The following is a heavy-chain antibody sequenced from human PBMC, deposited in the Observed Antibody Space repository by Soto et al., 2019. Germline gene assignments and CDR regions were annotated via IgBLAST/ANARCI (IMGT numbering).Heavy chain of an antibody. CDR1: GFTFSSYG. Sequence: QVQLVESGGGVVQPGRSLRLSCAASGFTFSSYGMHWVRQAPGKGLEWVAVIWYDGSNKYYADSVKGRFTISRDNSKNTLYLQMNSLRAEDTAVYYCARGTDLLGYCSGGSCSPFDYWGQGTLVTVSS. D-gene: IGHD2-15*01. J-gene: IGHJ4*02. CDR3: ARGTDLLGYCSGGSCSPFDY. CDR2: IWYDGSNK. V-gene: IGHV3-33*01.